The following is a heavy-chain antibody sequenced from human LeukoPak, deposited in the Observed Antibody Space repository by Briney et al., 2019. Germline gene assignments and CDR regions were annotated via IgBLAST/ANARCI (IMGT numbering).Heavy chain of an antibody. CDR1: GFTFSSNY. CDR3: ARPYDSSGYYYY. J-gene: IGHJ4*02. Sequence: GGSLRLSCAASGFTFSSNYMSWVRQAPGKGLEWVSVIYSGGSTYYTDSVKGRFTISRDNSKNTLYLQMNSLRAEDTAVYYCARPYDSSGYYYYWGQGTLVTVSS. D-gene: IGHD3-22*01. CDR2: IYSGGST. V-gene: IGHV3-53*01.